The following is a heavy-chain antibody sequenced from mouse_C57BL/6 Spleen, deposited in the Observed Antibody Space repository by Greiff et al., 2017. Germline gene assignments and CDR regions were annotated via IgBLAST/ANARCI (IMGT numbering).Heavy chain of an antibody. Sequence: VQLQQSGAELVKPGASVKISCKASGYAFSSYWMNWVKQRPGKGLEWIGQIYPGDGDTNYNGKFKGKATLTADKSSSTAYMQLSSLTSEDSAVYFCARSYGNYGAMDYWGQGTSVTVSS. CDR1: GYAFSSYW. J-gene: IGHJ4*01. CDR2: IYPGDGDT. CDR3: ARSYGNYGAMDY. D-gene: IGHD2-1*01. V-gene: IGHV1-80*01.